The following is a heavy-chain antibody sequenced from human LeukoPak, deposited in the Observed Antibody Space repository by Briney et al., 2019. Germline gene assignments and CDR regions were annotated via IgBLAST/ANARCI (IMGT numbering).Heavy chain of an antibody. J-gene: IGHJ3*02. CDR2: ISAYNGNT. Sequence: GASVKVSCKASGYTFTNYGISWVRQAPGQGLEWMGWISAYNGNTNNAQKLQGRVTMTRNTSISTAYMELSSLRSEDTAVYYCARGLSAAQAFDIWGQGTMVTVSS. CDR1: GYTFTNYG. D-gene: IGHD2-15*01. CDR3: ARGLSAAQAFDI. V-gene: IGHV1-18*01.